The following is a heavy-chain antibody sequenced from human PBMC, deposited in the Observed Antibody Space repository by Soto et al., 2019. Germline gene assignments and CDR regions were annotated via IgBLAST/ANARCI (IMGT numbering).Heavy chain of an antibody. Sequence: PGGSLRLSCAASGFTFSSYAMSWVRQAPGKGLEWVSAISGSGGSTYYADSVKGRFTISRDNSKNTLYLQMNSLRAEDTAVYYRAKAPSIVVVTHFDYWGQGTLVTVPQ. V-gene: IGHV3-23*01. CDR2: ISGSGGST. D-gene: IGHD3-22*01. CDR3: AKAPSIVVVTHFDY. CDR1: GFTFSSYA. J-gene: IGHJ4*02.